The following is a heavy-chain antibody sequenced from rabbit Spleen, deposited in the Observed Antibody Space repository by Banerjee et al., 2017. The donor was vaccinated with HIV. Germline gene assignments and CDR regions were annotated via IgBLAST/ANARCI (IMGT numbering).Heavy chain of an antibody. CDR2: VAAGVSLTS. CDR3: ARDSGTSFSSYGMDL. D-gene: IGHD8-1*01. V-gene: IGHV1S40*01. Sequence: QSLEESGGDLVKPGASLTLTCTASGFSFTYIDYLCWVRQPPGKGPEWIACVAAGVSLTSYYAIWAKGRFTISKTSSTTVTLQMTSLTAADTATYFCARDSGTSFSSYGMDLWGQGTLVTVS. J-gene: IGHJ6*01. CDR1: GFSFTYIDY.